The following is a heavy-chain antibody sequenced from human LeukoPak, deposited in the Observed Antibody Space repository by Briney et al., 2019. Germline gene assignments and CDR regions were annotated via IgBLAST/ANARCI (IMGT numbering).Heavy chain of an antibody. D-gene: IGHD3-10*01. CDR3: ARLSAMLRGPEPIYYFDY. Sequence: SETLSLTCTVSGGSINSYWSWIRQPAGKGLEWIGRISGSGTITYNPALQSRLSISIDTSKNQFSLKLMSVTAADTAVYYCARLSAMLRGPEPIYYFDYWGQGTLVTVSP. V-gene: IGHV4-4*07. CDR1: GGSINSY. CDR2: ISGSGTI. J-gene: IGHJ4*01.